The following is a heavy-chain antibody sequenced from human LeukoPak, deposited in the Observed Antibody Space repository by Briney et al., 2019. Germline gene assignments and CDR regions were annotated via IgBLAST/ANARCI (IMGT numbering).Heavy chain of an antibody. CDR2: IYSSGST. CDR1: GGSISSYF. J-gene: IGHJ4*02. CDR3: ARGHCFGGDCYFDY. D-gene: IGHD2-21*02. Sequence: SETLSLTCTVSGGSISSYFWTWIRQPPGKGLEWIGYIYSSGSTNYNPSLKSRVTISVDTSKNQFSLKLSSVTAADTAVHYCARGHCFGGDCYFDYWGPGTLVTVSS. V-gene: IGHV4-4*08.